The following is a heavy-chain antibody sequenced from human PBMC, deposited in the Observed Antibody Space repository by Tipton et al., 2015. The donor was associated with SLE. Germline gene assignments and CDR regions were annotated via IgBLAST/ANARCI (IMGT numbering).Heavy chain of an antibody. CDR1: GYSISSGYY. CDR2: IYHSGST. D-gene: IGHD6-19*01. Sequence: TLSLTCTVSGYSISSGYYWGWIRQPPGKGLEWIGSIYHSGSTYYDPSPKSRVTISVDTSKNQFSLKLSSVTAADTAVYYCARSYSSGWFFDYWGQGTLVTVSS. J-gene: IGHJ4*02. CDR3: ARSYSSGWFFDY. V-gene: IGHV4-38-2*02.